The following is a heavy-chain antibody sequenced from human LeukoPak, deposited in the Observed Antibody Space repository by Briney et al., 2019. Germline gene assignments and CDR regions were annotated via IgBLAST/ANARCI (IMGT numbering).Heavy chain of an antibody. CDR2: IIPIFGTA. CDR3: AATPCSGGSCYGYYFDY. J-gene: IGHJ4*02. D-gene: IGHD2-15*01. CDR1: GGTFSSYA. Sequence: ASVKVSCKASGGTFSSYAISWVRHAPGQGLEWMGGIIPIFGTANYAQKFQGRVTITTDESTSTAYMELSSLRSEDTAVYYCAATPCSGGSCYGYYFDYWGKGTLVTVSS. V-gene: IGHV1-69*05.